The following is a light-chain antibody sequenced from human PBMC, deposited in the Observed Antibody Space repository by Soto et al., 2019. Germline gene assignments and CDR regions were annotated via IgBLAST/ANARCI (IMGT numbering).Light chain of an antibody. CDR1: QSVSSD. V-gene: IGKV3-15*01. CDR3: QQYNNWPGT. CDR2: GAS. Sequence: EIVMTQSPATLSVSPGERATLSCRASQSVSSDLAWYQQKPGQAPRLLIYGASTRATGIPARFSGSGSGTDFTLTISSLQSEDFVVYYCQQYNNWPGTFGQGTEVEIK. J-gene: IGKJ1*01.